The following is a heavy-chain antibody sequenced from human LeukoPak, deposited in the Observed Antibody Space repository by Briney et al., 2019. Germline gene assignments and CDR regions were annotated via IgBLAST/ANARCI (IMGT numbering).Heavy chain of an antibody. CDR3: ARPLGSGWYFGFDP. CDR1: GYTFTGYY. CDR2: INPNSGGT. Sequence: ASVKVSCKASGYTFTGYYMHWVRQAPGHGLEWMGWINPNSGGTNYAQKFQGRVTMTRDTSISTAYMELSRLRSDDTAVYYCARPLGSGWYFGFDPWGQGTLVTVSS. D-gene: IGHD6-19*01. J-gene: IGHJ5*02. V-gene: IGHV1-2*02.